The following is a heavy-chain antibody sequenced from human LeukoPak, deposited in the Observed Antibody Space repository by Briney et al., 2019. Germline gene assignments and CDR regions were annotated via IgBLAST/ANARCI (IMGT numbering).Heavy chain of an antibody. CDR2: IRYDGSNK. Sequence: PGGSLRLSCAASGFTFSSYGMHWVRQAPGKGLEWVAFIRYDGSNKYYADSVKGRFTISRDNSKNTLFLQMKSLRVEDTALYYCVREHTDGNDAFDIWGQGTMVTVSS. D-gene: IGHD2-8*02. CDR3: VREHTDGNDAFDI. V-gene: IGHV3-30*02. J-gene: IGHJ3*02. CDR1: GFTFSSYG.